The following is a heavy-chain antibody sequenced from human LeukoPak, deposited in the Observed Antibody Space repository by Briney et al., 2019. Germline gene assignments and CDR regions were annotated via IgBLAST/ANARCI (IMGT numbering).Heavy chain of an antibody. J-gene: IGHJ4*02. CDR1: GGSISSSSYY. Sequence: PSETLSLTCTVSGGSISSSSYYWGWIRQPPGKGLGWIGSIYYSGSTYYNPSLKSRVTISVDTSKNQFSLNLSSVTAADTAVYYCARARYSGYDYYDYWGQGTLVTVSS. V-gene: IGHV4-39*07. CDR3: ARARYSGYDYYDY. CDR2: IYYSGST. D-gene: IGHD5-12*01.